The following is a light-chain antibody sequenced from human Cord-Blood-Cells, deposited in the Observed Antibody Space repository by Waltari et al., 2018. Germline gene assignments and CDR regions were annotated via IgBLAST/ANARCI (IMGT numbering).Light chain of an antibody. CDR1: SSDVGGYNY. CDR2: DVS. CDR3: SSYTSSNYV. Sequence: QSALTQPASVSGSPGQSITISCTGTSSDVGGYNYISWYQQHPGKAPTLMIYDVSNRPSGVANRFSGSKSGNTASLTISGLQAEDEADYYCSSYTSSNYVFGTGTKVTVL. J-gene: IGLJ1*01. V-gene: IGLV2-14*01.